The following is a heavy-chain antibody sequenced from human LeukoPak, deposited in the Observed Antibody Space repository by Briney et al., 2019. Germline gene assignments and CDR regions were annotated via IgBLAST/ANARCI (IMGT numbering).Heavy chain of an antibody. D-gene: IGHD5-24*01. Sequence: ASVKVSCKASGGTFSSYAISWVRQAPGQGLEWMGGIIPIFGTANYAQKFQGRVTITADVSTSTAYMELSSLRSEDTAVYYCASQAGEMATYDYWGQGTLVTVSS. V-gene: IGHV1-69*13. CDR2: IIPIFGTA. CDR1: GGTFSSYA. J-gene: IGHJ4*02. CDR3: ASQAGEMATYDY.